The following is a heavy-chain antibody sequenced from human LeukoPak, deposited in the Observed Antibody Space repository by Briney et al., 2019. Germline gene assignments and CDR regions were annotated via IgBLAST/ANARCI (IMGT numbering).Heavy chain of an antibody. Sequence: ASVKVSCKASGGTFSSYAISWVRQAPGQGLEWMGGIIPIFGTANYAQKFQGRVTITTDESTSTAYMELSSLRSEDTAVYYCARDGYYDYVWGSYRTNWFDPWGQGTLVTVSP. J-gene: IGHJ5*02. CDR3: ARDGYYDYVWGSYRTNWFDP. CDR1: GGTFSSYA. D-gene: IGHD3-16*02. V-gene: IGHV1-69*05. CDR2: IIPIFGTA.